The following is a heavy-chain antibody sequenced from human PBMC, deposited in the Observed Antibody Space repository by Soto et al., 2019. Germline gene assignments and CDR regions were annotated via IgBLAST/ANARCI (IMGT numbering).Heavy chain of an antibody. CDR3: AKVVVMRAVNDALDI. CDR1: GFSFNDYA. V-gene: IGHV3-23*01. CDR2: INDDGDST. D-gene: IGHD3-22*01. J-gene: IGHJ3*02. Sequence: GGSLRLSCAASGFSFNDYAMTWVRQAPGKGLEWVSAINDDGDSTYYADSVKGRFTISRDNSKNTVFLEMNSLRAEDTAAYHCAKVVVMRAVNDALDIWGQGTMVTVSS.